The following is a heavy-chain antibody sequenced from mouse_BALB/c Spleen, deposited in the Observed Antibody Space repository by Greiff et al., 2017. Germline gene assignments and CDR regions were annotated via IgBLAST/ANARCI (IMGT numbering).Heavy chain of an antibody. D-gene: IGHD2-1*01. CDR2: IDPANGNT. Sequence: EVQLQQSGAELVKPGASVKLSCTASGFNFNDTYMHWVKQRPEQGLEWIGTIDPANGNTKYDPKFQGKATMTADTSSNTAYLQLSSLTSEDTAVYYGARSDYGNYTWFAYWGQGTLVTVSA. V-gene: IGHV14-3*02. CDR1: GFNFNDTY. J-gene: IGHJ3*01. CDR3: ARSDYGNYTWFAY.